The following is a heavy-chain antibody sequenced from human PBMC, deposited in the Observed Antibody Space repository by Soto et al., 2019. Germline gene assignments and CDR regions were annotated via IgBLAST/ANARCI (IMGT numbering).Heavy chain of an antibody. J-gene: IGHJ4*02. CDR3: AKSPGSYWDYCDF. D-gene: IGHD1-26*01. V-gene: IGHV3-23*01. Sequence: DVQLLESGGGLVQPGGSLRLSCAASGFTFSSYVMTWVRQAPGKGLEWISGISGTGGSTFSADSVKGRFAISRDNSKNMLYLQMNSLTAGDTAVYYCAKSPGSYWDYCDFWGQGILVTVSS. CDR2: ISGTGGST. CDR1: GFTFSSYV.